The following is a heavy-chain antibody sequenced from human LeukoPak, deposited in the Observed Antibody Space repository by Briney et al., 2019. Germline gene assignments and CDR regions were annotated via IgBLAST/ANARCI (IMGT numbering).Heavy chain of an antibody. V-gene: IGHV3-23*01. CDR3: AKDLSVTMIVVVIPNDAFDI. CDR1: GFTFSSYA. D-gene: IGHD3-22*01. Sequence: GSLRLSCAASGFTFSSYAMSWVRQAPGKGLEWVSAISGIGGSTYYADSVKGRFTISRDNSKNTLYLQMNSLRAEDTAVYYCAKDLSVTMIVVVIPNDAFDIWGQGAMVTVSS. J-gene: IGHJ3*02. CDR2: ISGIGGST.